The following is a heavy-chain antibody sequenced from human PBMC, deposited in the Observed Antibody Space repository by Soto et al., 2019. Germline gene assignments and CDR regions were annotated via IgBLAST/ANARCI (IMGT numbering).Heavy chain of an antibody. CDR1: GYTFTSYY. Sequence: ASVKVSCKASGYTFTSYYMHWVRQAPGQGLEWMGIINPSGGSTSYAQKFQGRVTMTRDTSTSTVYMELSSLRSEDTAVYYCARDGAPNWNAYYFDYWGQGTLVTVSS. J-gene: IGHJ4*02. V-gene: IGHV1-46*01. CDR2: INPSGGST. CDR3: ARDGAPNWNAYYFDY. D-gene: IGHD1-20*01.